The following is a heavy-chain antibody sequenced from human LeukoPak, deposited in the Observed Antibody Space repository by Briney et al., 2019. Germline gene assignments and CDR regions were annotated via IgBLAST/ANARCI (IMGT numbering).Heavy chain of an antibody. J-gene: IGHJ4*02. CDR2: INSGGDDI. D-gene: IGHD2-2*01. CDR3: ARDTIQPGLIDD. CDR1: GFTFSLYA. V-gene: IGHV3-21*05. Sequence: AGGSLRLSCAASGFTFSLYAMNWVRQAPGKGLEWISYINSGGDDIHYAASVRGRFTISRDDARNILFLQLSSLRAEDTAVYYCARDTIQPGLIDDWGQGTLVTVSS.